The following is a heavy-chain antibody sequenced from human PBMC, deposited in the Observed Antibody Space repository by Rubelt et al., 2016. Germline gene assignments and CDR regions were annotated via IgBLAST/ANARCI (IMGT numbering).Heavy chain of an antibody. CDR3: ARFYNRLHYDCWSGYSTQNFDY. D-gene: IGHD3-3*01. Sequence: EVQLVQSGAEVKKPGESLKISCRGSGYKFTSYWIGWVRQMPGKGLEWMGIIYPGDSDTRYSPSFQGQVTISADKSNSTAYLQWCSLKASATAMYYCARFYNRLHYDCWSGYSTQNFDYWGQGTLVTVSS. CDR2: IYPGDSDT. J-gene: IGHJ4*02. V-gene: IGHV5-51*01. CDR1: GYKFTSYW.